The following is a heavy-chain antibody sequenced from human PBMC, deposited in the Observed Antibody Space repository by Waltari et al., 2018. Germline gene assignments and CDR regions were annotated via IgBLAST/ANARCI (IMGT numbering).Heavy chain of an antibody. CDR3: ARTYSSYPGRYGMDV. CDR2: IIPSFGTA. V-gene: IGHV1-69*12. D-gene: IGHD6-6*01. Sequence: QVQLVQSGAEVKKPGSSVKVSCKASGGTFSSYAISWVRQAPGQGLEWMGGIIPSFGTANYAQKFQGRVTITADESTSTAYRELSSLRSEDTAVYYCARTYSSYPGRYGMDVWGQGTTVTVSS. CDR1: GGTFSSYA. J-gene: IGHJ6*02.